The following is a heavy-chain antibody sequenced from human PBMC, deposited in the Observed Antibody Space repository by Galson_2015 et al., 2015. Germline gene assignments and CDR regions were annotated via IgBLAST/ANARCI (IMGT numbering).Heavy chain of an antibody. CDR1: GYIFDSYW. Sequence: QSGAEVTKPGESLQISCKGSGYIFDSYWIGWVRQMPGKGLDWMGVIYPNDSDTRYSPSFQGQVAISADKSISTAYLQWSSLKASDTAMYYCAMGYGGAPLPDFDHWGQGTQITVSA. CDR2: IYPNDSDT. D-gene: IGHD1-1*01. CDR3: AMGYGGAPLPDFDH. J-gene: IGHJ4*02. V-gene: IGHV5-51*01.